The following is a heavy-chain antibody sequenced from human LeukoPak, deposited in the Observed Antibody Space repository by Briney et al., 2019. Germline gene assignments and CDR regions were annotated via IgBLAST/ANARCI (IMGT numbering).Heavy chain of an antibody. J-gene: IGHJ3*02. CDR2: IYYSGST. Sequence: TLSLTCTVSGGSISSGGYYWSWIRQHPGKGLEWIGYIYYSGSTYYNPSLKSRVTISVDTSKNQFSLKLSSVTAADTAVYYCARDRTVLWFGELPGAFDIWGQGTMVTVSS. D-gene: IGHD3-10*01. CDR3: ARDRTVLWFGELPGAFDI. CDR1: GGSISSGGYY. V-gene: IGHV4-31*03.